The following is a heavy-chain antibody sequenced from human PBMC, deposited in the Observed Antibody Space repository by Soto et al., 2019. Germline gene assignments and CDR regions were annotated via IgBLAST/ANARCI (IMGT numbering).Heavy chain of an antibody. Sequence: QVQLQESGPGLVKPSQTLSLTCTVSGDSITSGDYYWSWVRQPPGKGLEWIGYIFYSGSTYYKASLKSRVTISLDMSRNQFSLKLTSVTAADTAVYYCARAEVAVAGCGWFDAWGHGTLVTVSS. D-gene: IGHD6-19*01. CDR2: IFYSGST. CDR3: ARAEVAVAGCGWFDA. V-gene: IGHV4-30-4*01. CDR1: GDSITSGDYY. J-gene: IGHJ5*01.